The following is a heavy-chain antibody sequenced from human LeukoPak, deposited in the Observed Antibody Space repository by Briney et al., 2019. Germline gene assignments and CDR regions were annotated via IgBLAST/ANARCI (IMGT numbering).Heavy chain of an antibody. Sequence: GGSLRLSCAASGFTFNIHAVSWVRQAPGKGLEWVSSISSSSSYIYYADSVKGRFTISRDNAKNSLYLQMNSLRAEDTAVYYCARDGTYCSSTSCYPYGMDVWGQGTTVTVSS. D-gene: IGHD2-2*01. J-gene: IGHJ6*02. CDR2: ISSSSSYI. CDR3: ARDGTYCSSTSCYPYGMDV. V-gene: IGHV3-21*01. CDR1: GFTFNIHA.